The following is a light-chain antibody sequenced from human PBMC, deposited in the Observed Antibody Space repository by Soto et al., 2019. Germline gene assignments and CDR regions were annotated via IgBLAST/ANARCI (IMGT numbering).Light chain of an antibody. CDR3: QPYGTERGT. CDR2: GAS. V-gene: IGKV3-20*01. CDR1: RSISSSY. J-gene: IGKJ1*01. Sequence: DIVLTQSPGTLSLSPGERATLSCRASRSISSSYLAWYQQKPGQAPRLLIYGASIRATGIPDRFSGSGSGTDFTLTISRLEPEVFAVYYCQPYGTERGTFGRGTKLDIK.